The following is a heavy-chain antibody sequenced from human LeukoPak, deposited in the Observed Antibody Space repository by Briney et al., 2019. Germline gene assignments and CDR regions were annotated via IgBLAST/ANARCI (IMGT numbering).Heavy chain of an antibody. J-gene: IGHJ5*02. CDR1: GLTLTSYW. CDR2: INSVGSST. CDR3: AKSKNPMVRGVTRFDP. V-gene: IGHV3-74*01. D-gene: IGHD3-10*01. Sequence: GGSLRLSCTPSGLTLTSYWMHSVRQAPGKRLWWGSRINSVGSSTSYADSVKGRFIISRDNAKNTLYLQMNSLRAEDTAVYYCAKSKNPMVRGVTRFDPWGQGTLVTVSS.